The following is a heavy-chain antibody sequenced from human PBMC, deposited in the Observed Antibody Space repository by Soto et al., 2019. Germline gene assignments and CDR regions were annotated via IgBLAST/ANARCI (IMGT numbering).Heavy chain of an antibody. V-gene: IGHV4-31*03. CDR2: IYYSGST. CDR1: GGSISSGGYY. D-gene: IGHD3-10*01. CDR3: ARTLSITRLSEEIYYFDY. Sequence: PSETLSLTCTVSGGSISSGGYYWSWIRQHPGKGLEWIGYIYYSGSTYYNPSLKSRVTISVDTSKNQFSLKLSSVTAADTAVYYCARTLSITRLSEEIYYFDYWGQGTLVTVSS. J-gene: IGHJ4*02.